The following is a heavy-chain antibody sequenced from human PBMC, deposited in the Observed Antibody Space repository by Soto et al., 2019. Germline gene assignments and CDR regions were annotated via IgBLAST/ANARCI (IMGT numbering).Heavy chain of an antibody. J-gene: IGHJ6*02. CDR3: ARVGEYNWTYRSGMDV. CDR1: GYTFTSYG. V-gene: IGHV1-18*04. CDR2: ISAYNGNT. Sequence: ASVKVSCKASGYTFTSYGISWVRQAPGQGLEWMGWISAYNGNTNYAQKLQGRVTMTTDTSTSTAYMELRSLRSDDTAVYYCARVGEYNWTYRSGMDVWGQGTTVTVSS. D-gene: IGHD1-7*01.